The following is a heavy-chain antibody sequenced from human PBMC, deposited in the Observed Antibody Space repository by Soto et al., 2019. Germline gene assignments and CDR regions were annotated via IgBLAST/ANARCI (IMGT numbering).Heavy chain of an antibody. D-gene: IGHD3-16*02. J-gene: IGHJ5*02. CDR3: ARDLYVWWSYRQQSNWFDP. V-gene: IGHV4-61*01. Sequence: SETLSLTCTVSGGSVSSGSYYWSWIRQPPGKGLEWIGYIYYSGSTNYNPSLKSRVTISVDTSTNQFSLKLSSVTAADTAVYYCARDLYVWWSYRQQSNWFDPWGQGTLVTVSS. CDR1: GGSVSSGSYY. CDR2: IYYSGST.